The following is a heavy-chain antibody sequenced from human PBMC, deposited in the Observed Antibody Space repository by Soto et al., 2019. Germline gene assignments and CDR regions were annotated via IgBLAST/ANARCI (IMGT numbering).Heavy chain of an antibody. Sequence: GSLRLSCAASGFTFSSYAMSWVRQAPGKGLEWVSAISGSGGSTYYADSVKGRFTISRDNSKNTLYLQMNSLRAEDTAVYYCAKAGGYDFWSGPNYYYYMDVWGKGTTVTVSS. CDR1: GFTFSSYA. CDR3: AKAGGYDFWSGPNYYYYMDV. J-gene: IGHJ6*03. V-gene: IGHV3-23*01. CDR2: ISGSGGST. D-gene: IGHD3-3*01.